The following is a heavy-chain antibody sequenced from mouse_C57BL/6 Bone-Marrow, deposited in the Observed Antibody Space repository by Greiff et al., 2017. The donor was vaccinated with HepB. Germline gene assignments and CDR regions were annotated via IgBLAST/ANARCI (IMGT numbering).Heavy chain of an antibody. CDR2: IYPGSGNT. V-gene: IGHV1-76*01. Sequence: QVQLQHSGAELVRPGASVKLSCKASGYTFTDYYINWVKQRPGQGLEWIARIYPGSGNTYYNEKFKGKATLTAEKSSSTAYMQLSSLTSEDSAVYFCARPTSFYWYFDVWGTGTTVTVSS. CDR1: GYTFTDYY. J-gene: IGHJ1*03. CDR3: ARPTSFYWYFDV.